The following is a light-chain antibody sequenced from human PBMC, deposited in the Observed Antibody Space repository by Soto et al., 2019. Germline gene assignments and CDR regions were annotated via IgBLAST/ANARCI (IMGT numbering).Light chain of an antibody. CDR2: KAS. J-gene: IGKJ1*01. CDR3: QQYNTYSGT. CDR1: QSISSW. V-gene: IGKV1-5*03. Sequence: DIQMTQSPSTLSASVGDRVTITCRASQSISSWLAWYQQKPGQAPKLLIFKASSLETGVPSRFSGSGSGTEFSLTISSLQPEDVATYYCQQYNTYSGTFGQGTKVDI.